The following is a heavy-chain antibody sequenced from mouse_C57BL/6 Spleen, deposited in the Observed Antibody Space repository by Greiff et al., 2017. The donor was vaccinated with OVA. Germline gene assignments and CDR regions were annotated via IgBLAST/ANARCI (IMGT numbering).Heavy chain of an antibody. J-gene: IGHJ4*01. CDR2: IYPGDGDT. CDR3: ARSAGTGYAMDY. V-gene: IGHV1-82*01. Sequence: QVQLQQSGPELVKPGASVKISCKASGYAFSSSWMNWVKQRPGKGLEWIGRIYPGDGDTNYNGKFKGKATLTADKSSSKAYMQLSSLTSEDSAVYFCARSAGTGYAMDYWGQGTSVTVSS. CDR1: GYAFSSSW. D-gene: IGHD4-1*01.